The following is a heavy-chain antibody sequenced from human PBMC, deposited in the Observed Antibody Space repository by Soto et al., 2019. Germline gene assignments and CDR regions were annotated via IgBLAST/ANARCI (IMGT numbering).Heavy chain of an antibody. CDR3: ASLWGRQLWLPPP. V-gene: IGHV3-48*03. J-gene: IGHJ5*02. CDR1: GFAFSNYE. Sequence: EVQLVQSGGGLVQPGGSLILSCAASGFAFSNYEMNWLRQAPGKGLEWVSNIDSSGGTIYYADSVKGRFTISRDNAKNSLYLQMNSLRVEDTAVYYCASLWGRQLWLPPPWGQGTQVTVSS. D-gene: IGHD5-18*01. CDR2: IDSSGGTI.